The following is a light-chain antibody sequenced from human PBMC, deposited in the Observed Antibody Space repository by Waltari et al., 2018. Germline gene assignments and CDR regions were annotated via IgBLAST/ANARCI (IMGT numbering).Light chain of an antibody. J-gene: IGLJ3*02. CDR1: PSDIGSHNL. CDR3: CSYAGSTTWV. CDR2: DVN. V-gene: IGLV2-23*02. Sequence: QSALTQPASMSGSPGQSIPVSCTGAPSDIGSHNLVPWYQQHPGKAPKLILYDVNRRPSGVSDRFSGSKSGITASLTISGLQAEDEADYYCCSYAGSTTWVFGGGTKLTVL.